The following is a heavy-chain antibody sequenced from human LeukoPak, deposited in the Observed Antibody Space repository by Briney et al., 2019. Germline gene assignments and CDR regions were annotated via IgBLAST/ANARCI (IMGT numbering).Heavy chain of an antibody. V-gene: IGHV3-23*01. CDR2: ITGSGANT. J-gene: IGHJ4*02. CDR3: ATRPATETYFGVFDY. CDR1: GFTFDDYG. D-gene: IGHD1-1*01. Sequence: PGGSLRLSCAASGFTFDDYGLSWVRQAPGKGLEWVSGITGSGANTYYAESVKGRFTISRDNSRNTLYLQMNSLRAEDAALYYCATRPATETYFGVFDYWGQGTLVTVSS.